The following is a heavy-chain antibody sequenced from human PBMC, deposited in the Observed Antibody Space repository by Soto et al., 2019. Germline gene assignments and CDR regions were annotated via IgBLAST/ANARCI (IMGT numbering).Heavy chain of an antibody. V-gene: IGHV3-73*02. CDR2: IRSKANSYAT. CDR3: TRHDRVSYDQLDY. J-gene: IGHJ4*02. CDR1: GFTFSGSA. Sequence: EVQLVESGGGLVQPGGSLKLSCAASGFTFSGSAMHWVRQASGKGLEWVGRIRSKANSYATAYAASVKGRFTFSRDDSKNTAYLQMNSLKTEDTAVYYCTRHDRVSYDQLDYWGQGTLVTVSS. D-gene: IGHD1-26*01.